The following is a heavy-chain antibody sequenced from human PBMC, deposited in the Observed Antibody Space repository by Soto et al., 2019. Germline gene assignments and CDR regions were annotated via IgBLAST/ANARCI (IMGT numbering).Heavy chain of an antibody. CDR3: ARDQSRTGTTLYYYMDV. CDR1: GGSISSYY. CDR2: IYYSGST. D-gene: IGHD1-1*01. Sequence: PSETLSLTCTVSGGSISSYYWSWIRQPPGKGLEWIGYIYYSGSTNYNPSLKSRVTISVDTSKNQFSLKLSSVTAADTAVYYCARDQSRTGTTLYYYMDVWGKGTTVTSP. V-gene: IGHV4-59*01. J-gene: IGHJ6*03.